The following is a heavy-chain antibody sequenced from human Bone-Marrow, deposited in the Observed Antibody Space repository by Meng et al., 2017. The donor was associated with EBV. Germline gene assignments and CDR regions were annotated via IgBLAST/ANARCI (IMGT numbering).Heavy chain of an antibody. Sequence: QVQLVQSGDEGKKPGASVKVSCKASGYTFRSYAIHWVRQAPGQSLEWMGWIDVGNANTKYSQKFQDRVTITRETFASTVYMELSRLTSEDTAVYYCARRYYDVTGYYYFDFWGQGTLVTVSS. CDR3: ARRYYDVTGYYYFDF. J-gene: IGHJ4*02. D-gene: IGHD3-22*01. CDR2: IDVGNANT. V-gene: IGHV1-3*01. CDR1: GYTFRSYA.